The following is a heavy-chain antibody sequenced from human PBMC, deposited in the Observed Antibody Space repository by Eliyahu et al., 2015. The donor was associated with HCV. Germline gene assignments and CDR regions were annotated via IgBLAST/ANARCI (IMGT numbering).Heavy chain of an antibody. CDR3: GREGXDSNGHYVVPDY. CDR2: XSGDGRTS. J-gene: IGHJ4*02. D-gene: IGHD3-22*01. CDR1: GFTFXFYW. V-gene: IGHV3-74*01. Sequence: EVXLVESGGGLVQXGGSLRLSCXASGFTFXFYWMHWVRQAPGKGLVWVSRXSGDGRTSTYADFVKGXFTISRDNAKNTLYLQMNSLRAEDTAVYYCGREGXDSNGHYVVPDYWGRGTLVTVSS.